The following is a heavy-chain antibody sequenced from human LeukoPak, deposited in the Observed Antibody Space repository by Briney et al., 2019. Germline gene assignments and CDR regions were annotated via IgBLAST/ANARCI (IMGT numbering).Heavy chain of an antibody. Sequence: GESLRLSCAASGFTFGNYWMHWVRQAPGKGLEWVSVIYSGGSTYYADSVKGRFTISRDNSKNTLYLQMNNLRAEDTAVYYCVAMVRGVIIAYFDYWGQGTLVTVSS. D-gene: IGHD3-10*01. CDR1: GFTFGNYW. J-gene: IGHJ4*02. V-gene: IGHV3-66*01. CDR3: VAMVRGVIIAYFDY. CDR2: IYSGGST.